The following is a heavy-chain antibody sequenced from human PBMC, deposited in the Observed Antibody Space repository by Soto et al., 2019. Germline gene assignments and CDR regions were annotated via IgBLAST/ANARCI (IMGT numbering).Heavy chain of an antibody. Sequence: ASVKVSCKASGGTFSSYAISWVRQAPGQGLEWMGGIIPIFGTVNYAQKFQGRVTITADESTSTAYMELSSLGSEDTAVYYCAACDYYDSSGYIYWYFDLWGRGTLVTVSS. J-gene: IGHJ2*01. CDR3: AACDYYDSSGYIYWYFDL. V-gene: IGHV1-69*13. CDR2: IIPIFGTV. CDR1: GGTFSSYA. D-gene: IGHD3-22*01.